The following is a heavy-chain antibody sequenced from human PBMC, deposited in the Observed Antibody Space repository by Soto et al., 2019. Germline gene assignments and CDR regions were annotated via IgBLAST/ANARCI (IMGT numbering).Heavy chain of an antibody. Sequence: PSETLSLTCAVYGGSFSGYYWSWIRQPPGKGLEWIGEINHSGSTNYNPSLKSRVTISVDTSKNQFSLKLSSVTAEDTAVYYCARDQDDSSDAFDIWGQGTMVTVSS. CDR1: GGSFSGYY. CDR2: INHSGST. D-gene: IGHD3-3*01. CDR3: ARDQDDSSDAFDI. V-gene: IGHV4-34*01. J-gene: IGHJ3*02.